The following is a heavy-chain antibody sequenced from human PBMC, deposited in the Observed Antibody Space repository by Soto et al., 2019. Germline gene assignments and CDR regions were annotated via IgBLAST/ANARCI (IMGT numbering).Heavy chain of an antibody. CDR3: ARASGAYNYNAMDV. CDR1: GFTFSRHV. Sequence: PGGSLRPSCAAFGFTFSRHVMHWVRQVPGKGLEWVSVIAYDGGNTYYADSVKGRFTISRDNSKHTVYLQMNSLRVDDTAVYYCARASGAYNYNAMDVWGQGTTVTVSS. J-gene: IGHJ6*02. D-gene: IGHD7-27*01. CDR2: IAYDGGNT. V-gene: IGHV3-30*04.